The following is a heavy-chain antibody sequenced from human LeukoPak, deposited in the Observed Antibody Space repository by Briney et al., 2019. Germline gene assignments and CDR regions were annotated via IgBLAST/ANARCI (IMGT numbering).Heavy chain of an antibody. Sequence: SETLSLTCTVSGGSISSYYWSWIRQPPGKGLEWIGYLFHSGTPRYNPSLKGRVTISADTSKNQFFLTLNSTTAADTAVYYCARRRGWKQQLVYFDYWGQGTLATVSS. CDR1: GGSISSYY. J-gene: IGHJ4*02. CDR2: LFHSGTP. D-gene: IGHD6-13*01. V-gene: IGHV4-59*08. CDR3: ARRRGWKQQLVYFDY.